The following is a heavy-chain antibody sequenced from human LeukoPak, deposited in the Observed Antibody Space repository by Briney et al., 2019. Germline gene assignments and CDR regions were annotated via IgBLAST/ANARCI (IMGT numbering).Heavy chain of an antibody. CDR3: ATFPPPGIAAAPRVAFDI. Sequence: SETLSLTCTVSGGSISNYYWSWIRQPPGKGLEWIGYIYYSGSTNYNPFLKSGGTISIDTSKKQFSLKRRCVNPADTDVDYCATFPPPGIAAAPRVAFDIWGQGTMVTVSS. V-gene: IGHV4-59*01. CDR1: GGSISNYY. CDR2: IYYSGST. J-gene: IGHJ3*02. D-gene: IGHD6-13*01.